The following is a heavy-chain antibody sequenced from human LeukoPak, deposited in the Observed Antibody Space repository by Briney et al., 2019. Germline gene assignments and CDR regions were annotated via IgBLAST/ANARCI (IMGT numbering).Heavy chain of an antibody. D-gene: IGHD1-26*01. CDR2: INHSGST. CDR1: GGSISSSSYY. J-gene: IGHJ5*02. V-gene: IGHV4-39*07. Sequence: SETLSLTCTVSGGSISSSSYYWNWIRQSPGKGLEWIGEINHSGSTHYNPSLKSRVTISVDTSQKQFSLKLISVTAADTAVYYCARGQGATVPQVGKNWFDPWGQGTLVTVSP. CDR3: ARGQGATVPQVGKNWFDP.